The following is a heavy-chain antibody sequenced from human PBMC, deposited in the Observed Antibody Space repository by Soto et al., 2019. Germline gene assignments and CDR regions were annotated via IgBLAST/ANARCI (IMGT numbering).Heavy chain of an antibody. Sequence: QVQLVQSGAEVKSAGSSVKVSCKASGDTFNFYSINWVRQAPGLGLEWVGRVNPILSMSNYAQRFQGRVTMTTDKPTGKAYMKLRSLRSEDTAIYYCASNYGSGYRAFDSWGQGALVTVSS. CDR3: ASNYGSGYRAFDS. J-gene: IGHJ4*02. V-gene: IGHV1-69*02. CDR1: GDTFNFYS. CDR2: VNPILSMS. D-gene: IGHD3-10*01.